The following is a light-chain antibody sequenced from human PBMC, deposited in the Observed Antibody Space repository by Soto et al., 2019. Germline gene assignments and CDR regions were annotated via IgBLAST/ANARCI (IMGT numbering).Light chain of an antibody. J-gene: IGKJ2*01. Sequence: AIRMTQSPSPLSASTGDRVTITCRASQGISSYLAWYQQKPGKAPKLLIYTASTLQSGVPSRFSGSGSGTDFILTISCLQSEDFATYYCQQYYSYPPYTFGQGTKLEIK. V-gene: IGKV1-8*01. CDR2: TAS. CDR1: QGISSY. CDR3: QQYYSYPPYT.